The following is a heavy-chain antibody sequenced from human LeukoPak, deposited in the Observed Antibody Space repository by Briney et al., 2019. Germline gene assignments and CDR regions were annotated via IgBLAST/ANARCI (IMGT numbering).Heavy chain of an antibody. V-gene: IGHV4-59*01. CDR1: GGSIKNFY. CDR3: QRSAAGGTE. CDR2: MFNGGSP. D-gene: IGHD6-13*01. J-gene: IGHJ1*01. Sequence: KPSETLSLTCTVSGGSIKNFYWNWVRQPPGKGLEWVAYMFNGGSPTYNPSLRSRVTVSVDTSKNQFSLTLASVTAADTGVYFCQRSAAGGTEWGQGTLVTVSS.